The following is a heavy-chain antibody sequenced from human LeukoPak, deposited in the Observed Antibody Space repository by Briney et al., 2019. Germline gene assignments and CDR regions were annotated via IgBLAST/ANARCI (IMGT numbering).Heavy chain of an antibody. Sequence: SETMSLTCTVSGDSISCGSYYWSWIRQPAGKGLEWIGRIYTSGSTNYSPSLKSRVTISVDTSKNQFSLKLSSVTAADTAVYYCARKQWVEYYFESWGQGTLVTVSS. CDR2: IYTSGST. D-gene: IGHD6-19*01. V-gene: IGHV4-61*02. CDR3: ARKQWVEYYFES. J-gene: IGHJ4*02. CDR1: GDSISCGSYY.